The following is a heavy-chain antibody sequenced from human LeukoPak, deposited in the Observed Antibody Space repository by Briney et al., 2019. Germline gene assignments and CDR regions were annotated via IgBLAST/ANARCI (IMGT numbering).Heavy chain of an antibody. V-gene: IGHV3-30*12. CDR2: IYYDGSQK. J-gene: IGHJ4*02. Sequence: PGRSLRPSCEASGFRFTDFGMHWVRQAPGKGLEWVAQIYYDGSQKYYADSVKGRFHVSRDNSKNTLYLQMNSLGAEDTAVYYCAIIGVTNTTNDHWGQGALVVVSS. CDR3: AIIGVTNTTNDH. CDR1: GFRFTDFG. D-gene: IGHD3-3*01.